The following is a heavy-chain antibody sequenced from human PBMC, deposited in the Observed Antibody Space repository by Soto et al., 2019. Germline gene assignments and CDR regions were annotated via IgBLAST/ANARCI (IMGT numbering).Heavy chain of an antibody. CDR1: GGTFGSYA. V-gene: IGHV1-69*01. CDR3: ARSQSRSTSIAIYYYYYYGMDV. CDR2: IIPIPGTA. J-gene: IGHJ6*02. Sequence: QVQLVQSGAEVKKPGSSVKVSCKASGGTFGSYAISWVRQAPGQGLEWMGGIIPIPGTANYAQKFQGRVTIAADESTSTAYVELSSLRSDDTAVYYCARSQSRSTSIAIYYYYYYGMDVWGQGTTVTVSS. D-gene: IGHD2-2*01.